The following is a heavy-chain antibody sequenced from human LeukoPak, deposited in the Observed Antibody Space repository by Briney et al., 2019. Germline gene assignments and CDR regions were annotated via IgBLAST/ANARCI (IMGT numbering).Heavy chain of an antibody. CDR1: GYTFTGYY. CDR3: ARDGNIVATTYIDY. V-gene: IGHV1-2*02. Sequence: ASVKVSCKASGYTFTGYYMHWVRQAPGQGLEWMGWVNPNSGGTNYAQKFQGRVTMTRDTSTSTVYMELSSLRSEDTAVYYCARDGNIVATTYIDYWGQGTLVTVSS. J-gene: IGHJ4*02. D-gene: IGHD5-12*01. CDR2: VNPNSGGT.